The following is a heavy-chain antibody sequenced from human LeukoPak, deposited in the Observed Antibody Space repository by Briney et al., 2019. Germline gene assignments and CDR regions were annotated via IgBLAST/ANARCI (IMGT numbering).Heavy chain of an antibody. J-gene: IGHJ3*02. CDR3: TRVGYYDSSGTFDI. V-gene: IGHV3-49*04. CDR1: GFTFGDYA. CDR2: IRSKAYGGTT. D-gene: IGHD3-22*01. Sequence: PGGSLRLSCTASGFTFGDYAMSWVRQAPGKGLEWVGFIRSKAYGGTTEYAASVKGRFTISRDDSKSIAYLQMNSLKTEDTAVYYCTRVGYYDSSGTFDIWGQGTMVTVSS.